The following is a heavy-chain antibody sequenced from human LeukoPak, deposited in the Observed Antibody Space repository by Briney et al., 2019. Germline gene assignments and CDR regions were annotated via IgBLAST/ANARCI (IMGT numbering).Heavy chain of an antibody. CDR2: ISAYNGNT. V-gene: IGHV1-18*01. D-gene: IGHD5-18*01. J-gene: IGHJ4*02. CDR3: ARDTAMVTAFDY. Sequence: ASVKVSCKASGYTFTSYGISWVRQAPGQGLEWMGWISAYNGNTNYAQKLQGRVTMTTDTSTSTAYMVLRSLRSDDTAVYYCARDTAMVTAFDYWGQGTLVTVSS. CDR1: GYTFTSYG.